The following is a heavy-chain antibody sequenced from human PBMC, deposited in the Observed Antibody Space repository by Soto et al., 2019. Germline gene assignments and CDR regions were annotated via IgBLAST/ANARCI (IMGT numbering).Heavy chain of an antibody. V-gene: IGHV5-10-1*01. Sequence: PGESLKISCRGSGYSFAGYWITWVRQKPGKGLEWMGRIDPSDSQTYYSPSFRGHVTISATKSITTVFLQWSSLRASDTAMYYCARQIYDSDNGPNFQYYFDSWGQGTTVTVYS. D-gene: IGHD3-22*01. CDR1: GYSFAGYW. CDR2: IDPSDSQT. CDR3: ARQIYDSDNGPNFQYYFDS. J-gene: IGHJ4*02.